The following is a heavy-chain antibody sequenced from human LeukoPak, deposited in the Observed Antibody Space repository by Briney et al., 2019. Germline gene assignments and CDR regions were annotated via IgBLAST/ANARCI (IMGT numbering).Heavy chain of an antibody. D-gene: IGHD2-2*01. CDR3: ARGTGSTREFDY. Sequence: SETLSLTCTVSGGSISSYYWSWIRQPPGKGLEWIGYIYYSGSTNYNPSLKSRVTISVDTSKNQFSLKLSSVTAADTAVYYCARGTGSTREFDYWGQGTLVTVSS. CDR2: IYYSGST. V-gene: IGHV4-59*08. J-gene: IGHJ4*02. CDR1: GGSISSYY.